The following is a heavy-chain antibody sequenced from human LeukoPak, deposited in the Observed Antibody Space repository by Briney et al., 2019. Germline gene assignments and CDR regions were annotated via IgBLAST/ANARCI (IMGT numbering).Heavy chain of an antibody. CDR3: ARDCLYGMDV. V-gene: IGHV4-31*03. CDR1: GGSISSGGYY. CDR2: IYYSGST. Sequence: SETLSLTCTVSGGSISSGGYYWSWIRQHPGKGLEWIGYIYYSGSTYYNPSLKSRVTISVDTSKNQFSLKLSSVTAADTVVYYCARDCLYGMDVWGQGTTVTVSS. J-gene: IGHJ6*02.